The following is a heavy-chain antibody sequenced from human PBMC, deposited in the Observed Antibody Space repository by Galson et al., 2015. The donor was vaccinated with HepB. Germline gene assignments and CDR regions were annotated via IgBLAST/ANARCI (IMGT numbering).Heavy chain of an antibody. D-gene: IGHD3/OR15-3a*01. CDR1: GFTFRSYS. CDR2: ISYGEHDEGIT. J-gene: IGHJ4*02. CDR3: ARDDAFCTGNCYRGGFDY. Sequence: SLRLSCAASGFTFRSYSMHWVRQAPGKGLEWVALISYGEHDEGITKYADSVKGRFTISRDNSKNTLYLQMNSLRPEDTAVFYCARDDAFCTGNCYRGGFDYWGQGTLVTVSS. V-gene: IGHV3-30*04.